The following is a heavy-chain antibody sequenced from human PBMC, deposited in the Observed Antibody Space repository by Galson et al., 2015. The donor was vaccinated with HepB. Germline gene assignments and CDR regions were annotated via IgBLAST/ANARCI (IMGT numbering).Heavy chain of an antibody. J-gene: IGHJ4*02. CDR2: INPNSGGT. Sequence: SVKVSCKASGYTFTGYYMHWVRQAPGQGLEWMGRINPNSGGTNYAQKFQGRVTMTRDTSISTAYMELSRLRSDDTAVYYCARGSVVVAATPRYFDYWGQGTLVTVSS. CDR1: GYTFTGYY. V-gene: IGHV1-2*06. CDR3: ARGSVVVAATPRYFDY. D-gene: IGHD2-15*01.